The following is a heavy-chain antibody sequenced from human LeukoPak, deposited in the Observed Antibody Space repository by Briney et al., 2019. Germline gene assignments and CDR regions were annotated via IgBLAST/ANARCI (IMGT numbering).Heavy chain of an antibody. Sequence: SETLSLTCTVSGGSISSYYWSWIRQPPGKGLEWIGYIYYSGSTNYNPSLKSRVTISVDTSKNQFSLKLSSVTAADTAVYYCARETDCSSTSCNSFDYWGRGTLVTVSS. CDR1: GGSISSYY. V-gene: IGHV4-59*01. CDR2: IYYSGST. J-gene: IGHJ4*02. CDR3: ARETDCSSTSCNSFDY. D-gene: IGHD2-2*01.